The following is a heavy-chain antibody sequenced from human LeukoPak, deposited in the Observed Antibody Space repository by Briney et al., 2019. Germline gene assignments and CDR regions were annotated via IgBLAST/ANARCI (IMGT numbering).Heavy chain of an antibody. Sequence: GSLRLSCAASGFTFSSYSMNWVRQPPGKGLEWIGEINHSGSTNYNPSLKSRVTISVDTTKNQFSLKLSSVTAADTAVYYCARGPRGSGWYGDYWGQGTLVTVSS. CDR1: GFTFSSYS. J-gene: IGHJ4*02. D-gene: IGHD6-19*01. CDR3: ARGPRGSGWYGDY. CDR2: INHSGST. V-gene: IGHV4-34*01.